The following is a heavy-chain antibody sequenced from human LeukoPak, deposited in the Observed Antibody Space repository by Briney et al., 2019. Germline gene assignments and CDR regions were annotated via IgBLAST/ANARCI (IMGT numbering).Heavy chain of an antibody. Sequence: PQTLSLTCALSGDSVSSNSAAWNWIRQSPSRGLEWLVSTYYRSKWYNDYAVSVKSRITISPDTSKNQFSLQLDSVTPEDTAVYYCCHSLSGRTGAFDIWGRGTVVTVSS. D-gene: IGHD2-21*01. CDR2: TYYRSKWYN. J-gene: IGHJ3*02. CDR1: GDSVSSNSAA. CDR3: CHSLSGRTGAFDI. V-gene: IGHV6-1*01.